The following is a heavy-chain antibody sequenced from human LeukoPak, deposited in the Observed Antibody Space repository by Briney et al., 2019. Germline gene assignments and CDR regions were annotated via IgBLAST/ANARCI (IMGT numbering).Heavy chain of an antibody. Sequence: GRSLRLSCAASGFTFSSYGMNWVRQAPGKGLEWVAVIWYDGSNKYYADSVKGRFTISRDNSKNTLYLQMNSLRAEDTAVYYCARDPTYYDILTGYPYYWGQGTLVTVSS. CDR1: GFTFSSYG. CDR3: ARDPTYYDILTGYPYY. J-gene: IGHJ4*02. CDR2: IWYDGSNK. D-gene: IGHD3-9*01. V-gene: IGHV3-33*01.